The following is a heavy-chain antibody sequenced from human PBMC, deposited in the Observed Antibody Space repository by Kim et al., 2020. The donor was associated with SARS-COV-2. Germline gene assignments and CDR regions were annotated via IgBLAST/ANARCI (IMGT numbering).Heavy chain of an antibody. CDR1: GFTFSSYA. CDR3: AKLVRGVRGLTYYYYYGMDV. Sequence: GGSLRLSCAASGFTFSSYAMSWVRQAPGKGLEWVSAISGSGGSTYYADSVKGRFTISRDNSKNTLYLQMNSLRAEDTAVYYCAKLVRGVRGLTYYYYYGMDVWGQGTTVTVSS. J-gene: IGHJ6*02. D-gene: IGHD3-10*01. V-gene: IGHV3-23*01. CDR2: ISGSGGST.